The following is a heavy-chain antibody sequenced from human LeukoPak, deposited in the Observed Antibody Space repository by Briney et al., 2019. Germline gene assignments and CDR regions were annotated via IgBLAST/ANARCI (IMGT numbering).Heavy chain of an antibody. CDR2: IYYSGST. J-gene: IGHJ4*02. D-gene: IGHD3-16*02. CDR1: GGSISSSSYY. V-gene: IGHV4-39*01. Sequence: SETLSLTCTVSGGSISSSSYYWGWIRQPPGKGLEWIGGIYYSGSTYYNPSLKSRVTISVDTSKNQFSLKLSSVTAADTAVYYCARVRYDYVWGSYRFDSWGQGTLVTVSS. CDR3: ARVRYDYVWGSYRFDS.